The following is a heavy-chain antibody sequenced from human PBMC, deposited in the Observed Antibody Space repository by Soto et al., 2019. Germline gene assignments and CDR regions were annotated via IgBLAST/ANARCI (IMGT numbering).Heavy chain of an antibody. CDR1: GFAFGDYT. CDR2: ISNDFCIK. J-gene: IGHJ4*01. V-gene: IGHV3-30-3*01. CDR3: ANARGYGYGSRFDF. D-gene: IGHD5-18*01. Sequence: GGSLRLSCTASGFAFGDYTIHWVRQAPGKGLEWVALISNDFCIKYYGDFVRGRFTISRDNSKSTVYLRMNSLTVDDTALYYCANARGYGYGSRFDFWGQGTLVSASS.